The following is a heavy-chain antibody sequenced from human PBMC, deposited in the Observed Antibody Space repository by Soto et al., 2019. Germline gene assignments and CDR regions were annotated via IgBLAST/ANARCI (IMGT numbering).Heavy chain of an antibody. J-gene: IGHJ4*02. CDR3: ARDLGGYSYGYCLGY. CDR1: GGTFSSYA. V-gene: IGHV1-69*06. D-gene: IGHD5-18*01. Sequence: SVKVSWKASGGTFSSYAISWVRQAPGQGLEWMGGIIPIFGTANYAQKFQGRVTITADKSTSTAYMELSSLRSEDTAVYYCARDLGGYSYGYCLGYWGQGTLVTVSS. CDR2: IIPIFGTA.